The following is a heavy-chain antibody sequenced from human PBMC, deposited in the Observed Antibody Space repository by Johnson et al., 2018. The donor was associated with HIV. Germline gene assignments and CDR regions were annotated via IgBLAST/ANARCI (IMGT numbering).Heavy chain of an antibody. CDR3: ARSRGGGDYAPEAFDI. D-gene: IGHD4-17*01. J-gene: IGHJ3*02. CDR2: INWSGGST. Sequence: MLLVESGGGAVRPGGSLRISCAASGFTFDDYGMSWVRQAPGKGLEWVSGINWSGGSTGYADSVKGRFPISRDNVKNSLYLQMNSLRAEDTALYYCARSRGGGDYAPEAFDIWGQGTMVTVSS. V-gene: IGHV3-20*04. CDR1: GFTFDDYG.